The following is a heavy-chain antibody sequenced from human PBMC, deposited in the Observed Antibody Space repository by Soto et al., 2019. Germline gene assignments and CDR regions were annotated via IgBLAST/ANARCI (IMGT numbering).Heavy chain of an antibody. J-gene: IGHJ6*02. Sequence: QVQLVQSGAEVKKPGASVKVSCKSSGYPFTHYGITWVRQAPGQGLEWMGWISPFNGNTNYGQTLQGRLTLTTDTSTSTIYMELRSLRSDDTDVYYCARDQSFDRRYYYAIDVWGPGTTVTVSS. CDR1: GYPFTHYG. V-gene: IGHV1-18*01. D-gene: IGHD1-20*01. CDR2: ISPFNGNT. CDR3: ARDQSFDRRYYYAIDV.